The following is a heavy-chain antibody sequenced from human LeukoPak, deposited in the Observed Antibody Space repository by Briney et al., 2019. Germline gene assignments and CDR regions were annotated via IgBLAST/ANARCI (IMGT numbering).Heavy chain of an antibody. CDR3: ARDLLPLSGYSSGWDSGNWFDP. D-gene: IGHD6-19*01. V-gene: IGHV1-69*13. Sequence: SVKVSCKASGGTFSSYAISWVRQAPGQGLEWMGGIIPIFGTANYAQKFQGRVTITADESTSTAYMELSSLRSEDTAVYYCARDLLPLSGYSSGWDSGNWFDPWGQGTLVTVSS. J-gene: IGHJ5*02. CDR1: GGTFSSYA. CDR2: IIPIFGTA.